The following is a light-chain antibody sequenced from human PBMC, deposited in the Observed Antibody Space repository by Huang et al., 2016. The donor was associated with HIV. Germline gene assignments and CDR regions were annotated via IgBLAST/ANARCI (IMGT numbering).Light chain of an antibody. CDR3: QQRSNWPLT. Sequence: EIVLTQSPVTLSLSPGKRATFSCRASQNIGTYLAWYQHKPGQAPRLLVYDASIRATDIPARFSGSGSVTDFTLTINSLDPEDFAVYYCQQRSNWPLTFGGGTKLEIK. J-gene: IGKJ4*01. CDR2: DAS. CDR1: QNIGTY. V-gene: IGKV3-11*01.